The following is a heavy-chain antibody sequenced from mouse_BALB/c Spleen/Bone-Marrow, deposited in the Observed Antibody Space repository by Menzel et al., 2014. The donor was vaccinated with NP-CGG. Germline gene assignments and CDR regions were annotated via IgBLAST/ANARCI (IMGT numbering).Heavy chain of an antibody. J-gene: IGHJ3*01. V-gene: IGHV1-5*01. CDR2: IYPGNSDT. Sequence: VQLQQSGTVLARPGASVKMSCKASGYTFTSYWMHWVKRRPGQGLEWIGAIYPGNSDTSYNQKFKGKAKLTAVTSTSTAYMELSSLTNEDSAVYYCTRAMITRAWFAYWGQGTLVTVSA. CDR3: TRAMITRAWFAY. CDR1: GYTFTSYW. D-gene: IGHD2-4*01.